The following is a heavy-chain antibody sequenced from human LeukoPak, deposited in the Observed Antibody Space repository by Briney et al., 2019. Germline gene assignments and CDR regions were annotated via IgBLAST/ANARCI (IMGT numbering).Heavy chain of an antibody. D-gene: IGHD5-24*01. CDR3: ARGSRWLPFDY. Sequence: SETLSLTCAVYGGSFSGYYWSWIRQPPGKGLEWIGEINHSGSTNYNPSLKSRVAISVDTSKNQFSLKLSSVTAADTAVYYCARGSRWLPFDYWGQGTLVTVSS. J-gene: IGHJ4*02. CDR2: INHSGST. V-gene: IGHV4-34*01. CDR1: GGSFSGYY.